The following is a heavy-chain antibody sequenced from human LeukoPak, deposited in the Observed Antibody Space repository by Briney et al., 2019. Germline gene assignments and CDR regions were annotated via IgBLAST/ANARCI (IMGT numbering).Heavy chain of an antibody. CDR1: GYTGIELS. CDR3: ATHTISGVVTYASLI. D-gene: IGHD3-3*01. V-gene: IGHV1-24*01. Sequence: ASVKVSCKLSGYTGIELSMHWVRQVPGKGLEWMGGFDPEDGETKYAQKFQGRVTMTEDTSTDTAYMELSRLTSEDTAVYYCATHTISGVVTYASLIWGRGALVTVSS. CDR2: FDPEDGET. J-gene: IGHJ3*02.